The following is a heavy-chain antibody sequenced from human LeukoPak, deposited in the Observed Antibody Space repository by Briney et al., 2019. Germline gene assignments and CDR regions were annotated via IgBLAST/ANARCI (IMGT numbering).Heavy chain of an antibody. CDR1: GFTFSSYA. CDR3: ATGGTTVTTLGAFDI. Sequence: QTGGSLRLSCAASGFTFSSYAMSWVRQAPGKGLEWVSGISWNSGSIGYADSVKGRFTISRDNAKNSLYLQMNSLRAEDTALYYCATGGTTVTTLGAFDIWGQGTMVTVSS. V-gene: IGHV3-9*01. D-gene: IGHD4-17*01. CDR2: ISWNSGSI. J-gene: IGHJ3*02.